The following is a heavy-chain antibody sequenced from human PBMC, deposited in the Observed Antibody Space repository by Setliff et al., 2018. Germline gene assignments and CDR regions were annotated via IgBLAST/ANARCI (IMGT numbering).Heavy chain of an antibody. J-gene: IGHJ5*02. Sequence: GESLKISCKGSGYSFTSHWIGWVRQMPGKGLEWMGIIYPGDSHTRYSPSFQGQVTISTDTSINTAFLQWNNLKASDTAVYYCARRGERFFNWFDPWGQGTLVTVSS. D-gene: IGHD2-21*01. CDR3: ARRGERFFNWFDP. CDR2: IYPGDSHT. CDR1: GYSFTSHW. V-gene: IGHV5-51*01.